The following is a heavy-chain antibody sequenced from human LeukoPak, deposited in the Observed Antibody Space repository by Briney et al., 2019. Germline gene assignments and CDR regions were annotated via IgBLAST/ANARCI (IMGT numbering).Heavy chain of an antibody. CDR3: TRGSSGFTYYSAMDV. D-gene: IGHD3-10*01. CDR2: INSDGSSR. Sequence: GSLRLSCAASGFTFNNYWTHWVRLVPGKGLVWVSRINSDGSSRHYADSVKGRFTISRDNAKNTLSLQMNSLRGDDTAVYYCTRGSSGFTYYSAMDVWGQGTTVTVSS. CDR1: GFTFNNYW. V-gene: IGHV3-74*01. J-gene: IGHJ6*02.